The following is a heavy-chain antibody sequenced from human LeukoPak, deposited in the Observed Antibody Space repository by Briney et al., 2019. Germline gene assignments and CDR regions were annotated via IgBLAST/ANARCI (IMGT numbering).Heavy chain of an antibody. Sequence: GGSLRLSCAASGFTFRTYAMRWVRQAPGKGLEWVSAISGSGGSTYYADSVKGRFTISRDNSKNTLYLQMNSLRAEDTAVYYCAKGRVTYYDFWSGYQPRYNWFDPWGQGTLVTVSS. CDR2: ISGSGGST. J-gene: IGHJ5*02. V-gene: IGHV3-23*01. CDR1: GFTFRTYA. D-gene: IGHD3-3*01. CDR3: AKGRVTYYDFWSGYQPRYNWFDP.